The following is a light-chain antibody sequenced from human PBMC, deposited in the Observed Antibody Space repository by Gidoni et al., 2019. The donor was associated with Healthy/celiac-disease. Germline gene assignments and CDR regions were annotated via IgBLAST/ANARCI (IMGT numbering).Light chain of an antibody. Sequence: IVLTQSPATLSLSTGERATLSCRSSQSVSSYLAWYQQKPGQAPTLLIYDSSNKSTRIQVRFSGSGSGTDFNLTISSRGPEDFAVDYCQRRSDWRPWTFGQGTKVEIK. CDR2: DSS. J-gene: IGKJ1*01. CDR3: QRRSDWRPWT. CDR1: QSVSSY. V-gene: IGKV3-11*01.